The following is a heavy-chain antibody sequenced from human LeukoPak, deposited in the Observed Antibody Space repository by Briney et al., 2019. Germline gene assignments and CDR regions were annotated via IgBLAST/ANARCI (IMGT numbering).Heavy chain of an antibody. CDR3: AKDRRYNWNDGGYFEY. D-gene: IGHD1-1*01. V-gene: IGHV3-23*01. CDR1: GFTFSSYA. Sequence: PGGSLRLSCAASGFTFSSYAMSWVRQAPGKGLEWVSGITGSGGATYYADSVEGRFTISRDNSKNTLFLQVNSLRAEDTAVYYCAKDRRYNWNDGGYFEYWGQGTLVTVSS. J-gene: IGHJ4*02. CDR2: ITGSGGAT.